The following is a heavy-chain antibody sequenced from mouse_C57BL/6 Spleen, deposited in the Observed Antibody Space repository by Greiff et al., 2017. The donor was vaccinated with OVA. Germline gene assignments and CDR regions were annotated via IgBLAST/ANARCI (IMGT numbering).Heavy chain of an antibody. D-gene: IGHD2-4*01. CDR3: TRDDYDGIDY. V-gene: IGHV1-15*01. J-gene: IGHJ2*01. CDR1: GYTFTDYE. CDR2: IDPETGGT. Sequence: VKLQESGAELVRPGASVTLSCKASGYTFTDYEMHWVKQTPVHGLEWIGAIDPETGGTAYNQKFKGKAILTADKSSSTAYMELRSLTSEDSAVYYCTRDDYDGIDYWGQGTTLTVSS.